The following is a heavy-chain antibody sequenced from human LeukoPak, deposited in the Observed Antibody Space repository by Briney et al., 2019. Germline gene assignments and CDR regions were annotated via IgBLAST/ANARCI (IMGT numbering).Heavy chain of an antibody. D-gene: IGHD6-13*01. CDR3: ARVVSSYYY. J-gene: IGHJ4*02. CDR2: ISSSSSYI. CDR1: GFTFSSYA. V-gene: IGHV3-21*01. Sequence: GGSLRLSCAASGFTFSSYAMHWVRQAPGKGLEWVSSISSSSSYIYYADSVKGRFTISRDNAKNSLYLQMNSLRAEDTAVYYCARVVSSYYYWGQGTLVTVSS.